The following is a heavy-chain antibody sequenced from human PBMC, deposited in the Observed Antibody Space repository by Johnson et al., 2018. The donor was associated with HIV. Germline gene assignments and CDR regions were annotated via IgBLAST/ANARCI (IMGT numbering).Heavy chain of an antibody. CDR1: GFTFSNYA. D-gene: IGHD3-16*02. CDR3: ARGPIADDAFDI. CDR2: IWYDGSNK. V-gene: IGHV3-33*01. Sequence: VQLVESGGGVVQPGRSLRLSCAASGFTFSNYAMHWVRQTPGKGLEWVAVIWYDGSNKYYTDSVKGRFTISRDNSKNTLYLQMNSLRAEDTAVYFCARGPIADDAFDIWGQGTMVTVSS. J-gene: IGHJ3*02.